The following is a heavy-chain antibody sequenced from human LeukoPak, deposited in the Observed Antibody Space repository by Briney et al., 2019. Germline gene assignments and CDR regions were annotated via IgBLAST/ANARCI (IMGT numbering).Heavy chain of an antibody. J-gene: IGHJ4*02. V-gene: IGHV3-30*19. CDR3: ARVFDY. CDR1: GFTFXXYG. Sequence: SXRLSCAASGFTFXXYGMHWVRQAPGKGLEWVAFILFDGSNKYYADSVKGRYTISRDNSKNTLYLQMNSLRAEDTAVYYCARVFDYWGQGTLVTVSS. CDR2: ILFDGSNK.